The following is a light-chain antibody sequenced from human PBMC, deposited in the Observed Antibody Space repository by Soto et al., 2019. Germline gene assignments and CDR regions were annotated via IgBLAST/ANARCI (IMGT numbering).Light chain of an antibody. CDR1: QSLEYSDGNSY. CDR3: QQYETFSGT. CDR2: KVS. J-gene: IGKJ1*01. Sequence: DVVLTQSPLALAVTIGQPASISSRSSQSLEYSDGNSYLNWFQQRPGQYPRRLIYKVSNRDSGVPSRFSGSGSGTKFTLTIASLQPDDFATYYCQQYETFSGTFGPGTKVDIK. V-gene: IGKV2-30*01.